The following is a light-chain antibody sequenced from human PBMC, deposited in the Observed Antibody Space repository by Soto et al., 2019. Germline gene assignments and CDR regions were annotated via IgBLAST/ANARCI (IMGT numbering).Light chain of an antibody. CDR3: QQYKSPPWT. CDR2: KAS. CDR1: QSISSW. V-gene: IGKV1-5*03. Sequence: DIQMTQSPSTLSASVGDRVTITCRASQSISSWLAWYQQKPGKAPKLLIYKASSLESGVASRFSGSGSGTEFTLTISSLQPDDVATYYCQQYKSPPWTFGQGTKVEVK. J-gene: IGKJ1*01.